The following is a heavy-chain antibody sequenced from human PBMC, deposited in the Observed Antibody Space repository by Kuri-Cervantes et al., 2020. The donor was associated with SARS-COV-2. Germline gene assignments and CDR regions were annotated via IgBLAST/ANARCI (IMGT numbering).Heavy chain of an antibody. V-gene: IGHV3-48*01. Sequence: GESLKISCAASGFTFSSYSMNWVRQAPGKGLEWVSYISSSRTTIYYADSVKGRFTISRDNAKNSLYLQMNSLRAEDTAVYYCARGIAVAGMFYYWGQGSLVTVSS. D-gene: IGHD6-19*01. CDR3: ARGIAVAGMFYY. J-gene: IGHJ4*02. CDR2: ISSSRTTI. CDR1: GFTFSSYS.